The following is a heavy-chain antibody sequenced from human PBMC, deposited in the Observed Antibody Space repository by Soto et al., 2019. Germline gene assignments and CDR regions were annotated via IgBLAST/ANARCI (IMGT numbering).Heavy chain of an antibody. Sequence: GSLRLSCAASGFTFSSYSMNWVRQAPGKGLEWVSSISSSSSYIYYADSVKGRFTISRDNAKNSLYLKMNSLRAEDTAVYYCARSDDYGCNSINWGQGNLVTVSS. CDR3: ARSDDYGCNSIN. V-gene: IGHV3-21*01. CDR2: ISSSSSYI. CDR1: GFTFSSYS. J-gene: IGHJ4*02. D-gene: IGHD4-17*01.